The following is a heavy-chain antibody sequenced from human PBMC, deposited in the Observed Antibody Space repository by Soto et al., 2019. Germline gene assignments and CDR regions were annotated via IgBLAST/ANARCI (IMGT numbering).Heavy chain of an antibody. Sequence: QVQLVQSGAKVKKPGSSVKVSCKASGGTFSSYTISWVRQAPGQGLEWMGRIIPILGIANYAQKFQGRVTITADKSTSTAYMELSSLRSEDTAVYYCARDRSRGYYYDYWGQGTLVTVSS. CDR2: IIPILGIA. D-gene: IGHD3-22*01. CDR3: ARDRSRGYYYDY. CDR1: GGTFSSYT. J-gene: IGHJ4*02. V-gene: IGHV1-69*08.